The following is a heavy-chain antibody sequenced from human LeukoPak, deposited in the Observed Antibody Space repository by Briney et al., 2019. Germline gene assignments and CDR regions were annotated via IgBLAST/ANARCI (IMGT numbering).Heavy chain of an antibody. CDR1: GFTFSSYS. J-gene: IGHJ4*02. D-gene: IGHD3-22*01. CDR2: ISSSSSYI. CDR3: ARHSSGYHDY. Sequence: GGSLRLSCAASGFTFSSYSVNWVRQAPGKGLEWVSSISSSSSYIYYADSVKGRFTISRDNAKNSLYLQMNSLRAEDTAVYYCARHSSGYHDYWGQGTLVTVSS. V-gene: IGHV3-21*01.